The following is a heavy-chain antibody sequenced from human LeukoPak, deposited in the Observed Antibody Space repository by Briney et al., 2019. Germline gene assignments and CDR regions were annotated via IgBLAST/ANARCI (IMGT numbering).Heavy chain of an antibody. J-gene: IGHJ6*02. CDR3: AREGYCSGGSCYVHQAYYYYYGMDV. Sequence: GASVKVSCKASGYTFTSYGISWVRQAPGQGLEWMGWISAYNGNTNYAQKLQGRVTMTTDTSTSTAYMELRSLRSDDTAVYYCAREGYCSGGSCYVHQAYYYYYGMDVWGQGTTVTVSS. V-gene: IGHV1-18*01. CDR1: GYTFTSYG. CDR2: ISAYNGNT. D-gene: IGHD2-15*01.